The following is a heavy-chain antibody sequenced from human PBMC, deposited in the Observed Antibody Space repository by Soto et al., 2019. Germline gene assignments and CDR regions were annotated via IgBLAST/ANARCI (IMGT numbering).Heavy chain of an antibody. CDR2: INPNSGGT. D-gene: IGHD1-7*01. Sequence: ASVKVSCKASGYTFTDYYMHWVRQAPGQGLEWMGWINPNSGGTNYAQKFQGRVTMTRDTSISTAYMELSRLRSDDTAVYYCARKLELRGSFYYYYDMDVWGQGATVTVSS. CDR3: ARKLELRGSFYYYYDMDV. V-gene: IGHV1-2*02. CDR1: GYTFTDYY. J-gene: IGHJ6*02.